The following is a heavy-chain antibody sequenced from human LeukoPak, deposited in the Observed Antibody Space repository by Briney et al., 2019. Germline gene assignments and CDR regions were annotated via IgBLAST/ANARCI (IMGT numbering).Heavy chain of an antibody. CDR2: ISSSGSII. Sequence: PGGSLRLSCAASGFTFSSYEMNWVRQAPGKGLEWVPYISSSGSIIYYADSVKGRFTISRDNSKNTLYLQMNSLRTEDTAVYYCARLYCSSTSCFWMGRGDNDSYMDVWGKGTTVTVSS. J-gene: IGHJ6*03. D-gene: IGHD2-2*01. CDR3: ARLYCSSTSCFWMGRGDNDSYMDV. CDR1: GFTFSSYE. V-gene: IGHV3-48*03.